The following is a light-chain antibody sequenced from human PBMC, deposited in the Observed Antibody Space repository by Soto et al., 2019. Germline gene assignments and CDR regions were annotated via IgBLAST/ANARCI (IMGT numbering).Light chain of an antibody. J-gene: IGKJ2*01. CDR2: GAF. CDR3: QQYNDWPPYS. CDR1: QTISYN. Sequence: EIVLTQSPGTLSLSPGERAALSCRASQTISYNVAWYQQKPGQAPRLLIYGAFIRASGIPARFSGSGSGTEFTLTISSLQSEDFAVYYCQQYNDWPPYSFGQGTKVDIK. V-gene: IGKV3D-15*01.